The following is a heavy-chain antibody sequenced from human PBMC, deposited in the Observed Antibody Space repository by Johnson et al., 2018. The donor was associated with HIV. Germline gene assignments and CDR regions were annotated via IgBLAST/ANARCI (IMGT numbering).Heavy chain of an antibody. CDR1: GFTFSSYW. V-gene: IGHV3-74*01. Sequence: MLLVESGGGLVQPGGSLRLSCAASGFTFSSYWMHWVRQAPGKGLVWVSRMNSDGSSTSYADSVKGRFTISRDNAKNTLYLQMNSLRAEDTAVYYCARGWEGYSSSTLDAFDIWGQGTMVTVSS. J-gene: IGHJ3*02. CDR3: ARGWEGYSSSTLDAFDI. CDR2: MNSDGSST. D-gene: IGHD6-6*01.